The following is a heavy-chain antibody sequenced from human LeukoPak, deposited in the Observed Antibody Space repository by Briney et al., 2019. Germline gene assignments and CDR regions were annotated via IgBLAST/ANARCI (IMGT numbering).Heavy chain of an antibody. J-gene: IGHJ4*02. Sequence: GGSLRLSCAASGFTFNAYAMSWVRQAPGKGLEWVSSLSGSGYATHYADSVKGRFTISRDNSKNTLYLQMNSLRAEDTAVYYCAKQRDYSSSLDYYFDYWGQGTLVTVSS. D-gene: IGHD6-13*01. CDR2: LSGSGYAT. V-gene: IGHV3-23*01. CDR1: GFTFNAYA. CDR3: AKQRDYSSSLDYYFDY.